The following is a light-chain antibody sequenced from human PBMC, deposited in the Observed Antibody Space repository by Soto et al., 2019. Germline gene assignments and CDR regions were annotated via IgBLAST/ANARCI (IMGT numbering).Light chain of an antibody. CDR3: GADHGSGSNFVV. CDR1: SGYSNYK. V-gene: IGLV9-49*01. CDR2: VGTGGIVG. Sequence: QSVLTQPPSASASLGASVTLTCTLSSGYSNYKVDWYQQRPGKGPRFVMRVGTGGIVGSKGDGIPDRFSVLGSGLNRYLTSKNIQEEDESDYNCGADHGSGSNFVVFGGGTKLTVL. J-gene: IGLJ2*01.